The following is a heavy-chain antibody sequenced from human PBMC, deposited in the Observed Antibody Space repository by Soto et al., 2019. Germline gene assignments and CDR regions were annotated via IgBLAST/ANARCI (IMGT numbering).Heavy chain of an antibody. CDR3: AKNEGVELVPLATVDWFDP. CDR1: GFIFENFG. CDR2: ISGSGFKK. V-gene: IGHV3-23*01. D-gene: IGHD1-26*01. J-gene: IGHJ5*02. Sequence: GGSLRLSCAASGFIFENFGMSWVRQAPGKGLEWISSISGSGFKKYYADSVKGRFTISRDNSKSTVYLELNNLSAEDTAVYHCAKNEGVELVPLATVDWFDPWGQGSVVTVSS.